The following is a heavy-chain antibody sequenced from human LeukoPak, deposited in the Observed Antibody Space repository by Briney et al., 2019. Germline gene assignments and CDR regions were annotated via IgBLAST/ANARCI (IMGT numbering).Heavy chain of an antibody. J-gene: IGHJ4*02. CDR2: FYTSGST. Sequence: SETLSLTCTVSGGSISSGSYYWSWIRQPAGKGLEWIGRFYTSGSTDYNPSLKSRVTISIDTSMSQFSLKLSSVTAADTAIYYCATLTTMGTPFYFDNWGQGTLVTV. CDR3: ATLTTMGTPFYFDN. V-gene: IGHV4-61*02. D-gene: IGHD4-11*01. CDR1: GGSISSGSYY.